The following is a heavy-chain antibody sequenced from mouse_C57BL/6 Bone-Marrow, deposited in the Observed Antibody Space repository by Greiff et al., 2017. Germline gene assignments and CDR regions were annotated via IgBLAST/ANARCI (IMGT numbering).Heavy chain of an antibody. CDR1: GYTFTDYY. J-gene: IGHJ3*01. V-gene: IGHV1-19*01. Sequence: VQLQQSGPVLVKPGASVKMSCKASGYTFTDYYMNWVKQSPGKSLEWIGVINPYNGGTSYNQKFKGKATLTVDKSSSTAYMELNSLTSEDSAVYDCAREGTYDYDGFADWGQGTLVTVSA. CDR3: AREGTYDYDGFAD. CDR2: INPYNGGT. D-gene: IGHD2-4*01.